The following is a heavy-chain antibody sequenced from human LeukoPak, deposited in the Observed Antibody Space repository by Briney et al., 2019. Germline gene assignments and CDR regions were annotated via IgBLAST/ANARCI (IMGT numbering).Heavy chain of an antibody. V-gene: IGHV4-34*01. CDR2: INHSGST. CDR1: GGSFSGYY. CDR3: ARGLGYCSSTSCLSWFDP. Sequence: SETLSLTCAVYGGSFSGYYWSWIRQPPGKGLEWIGEINHSGSTNCNPSLKSRVTISVDTSKNQFSLKLSSVTAADTAVYYCARGLGYCSSTSCLSWFDPWGQGTLVTVSS. J-gene: IGHJ5*02. D-gene: IGHD2-2*01.